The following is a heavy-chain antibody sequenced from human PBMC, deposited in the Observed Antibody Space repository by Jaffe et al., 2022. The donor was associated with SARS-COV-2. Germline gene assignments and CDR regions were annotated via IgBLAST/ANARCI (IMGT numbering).Heavy chain of an antibody. D-gene: IGHD3-3*01. Sequence: QVQLVESGGGVVQPGRSLRLSCAASGFTFSSYGMHWVRQAPGKGLEWVAVIWYDGSNKYYADSVKGRFTISRDNSKNTLYLQMNSLRAEDTAVYYCARGDLKTIFGVVIISSVYYYGMDVWGQGTTVTVSS. CDR3: ARGDLKTIFGVVIISSVYYYGMDV. V-gene: IGHV3-33*01. J-gene: IGHJ6*02. CDR1: GFTFSSYG. CDR2: IWYDGSNK.